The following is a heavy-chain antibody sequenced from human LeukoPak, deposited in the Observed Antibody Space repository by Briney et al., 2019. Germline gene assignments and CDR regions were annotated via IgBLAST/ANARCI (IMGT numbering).Heavy chain of an antibody. D-gene: IGHD5-18*01. V-gene: IGHV1-2*04. CDR2: INPNSGGT. J-gene: IGHJ3*02. CDR1: GYTFTGYY. Sequence: ASVKVSCKASGYTFTGYYMHWVRQAPGQGLEWMGWINPNSGGTNYAQKFQGWVTMTRDMSISTAYMELSRLRSDDTAVYYCARADTAMVKSAFDIWGQGTMVTVSS. CDR3: ARADTAMVKSAFDI.